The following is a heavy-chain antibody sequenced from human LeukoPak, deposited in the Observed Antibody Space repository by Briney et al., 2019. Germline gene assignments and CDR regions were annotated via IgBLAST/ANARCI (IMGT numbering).Heavy chain of an antibody. J-gene: IGHJ4*02. Sequence: GGSLRLSCAASGFTFSSYGMHWVRQAPGKGLEWVAFIRYDGSNKYYADSVKGRFTISRDNSKNTLYLQMNSLRAEDTAVYYCAKDDFWSGEIKRADDYWGQGTLVTVSS. V-gene: IGHV3-30*02. CDR3: AKDDFWSGEIKRADDY. D-gene: IGHD3-3*01. CDR1: GFTFSSYG. CDR2: IRYDGSNK.